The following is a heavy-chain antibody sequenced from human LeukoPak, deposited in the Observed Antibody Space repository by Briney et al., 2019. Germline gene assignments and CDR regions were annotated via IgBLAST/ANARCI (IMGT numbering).Heavy chain of an antibody. CDR2: INHSGST. Sequence: SETLSLTCAVYGGSFSGYYWSWIRPPPGKGLEWIGEINHSGSTNYNPSLKSRVTISVDTSKNQFSLKLRSVTAADTAVYYCVRGVGSLRKREAFDIWGQGIMVTVSS. CDR3: VRGVGSLRKREAFDI. J-gene: IGHJ3*02. V-gene: IGHV4-34*01. CDR1: GGSFSGYY. D-gene: IGHD5-24*01.